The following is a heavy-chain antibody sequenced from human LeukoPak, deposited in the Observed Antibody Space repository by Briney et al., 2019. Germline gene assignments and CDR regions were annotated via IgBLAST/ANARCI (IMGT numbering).Heavy chain of an antibody. J-gene: IGHJ4*02. D-gene: IGHD2-2*01. CDR1: GGSISSSDSH. Sequence: SETLSLTCTVSGGSISSSDSHWSWIRQSPGKGLEWIGYISYRGSTSYNPSLRSRLTISIGTSQNQFSLKLTSVTAADTAVYYCVRVRTGTSCYDYWGQGTLVTVSP. CDR3: VRVRTGTSCYDY. CDR2: ISYRGST. V-gene: IGHV4-30-4*01.